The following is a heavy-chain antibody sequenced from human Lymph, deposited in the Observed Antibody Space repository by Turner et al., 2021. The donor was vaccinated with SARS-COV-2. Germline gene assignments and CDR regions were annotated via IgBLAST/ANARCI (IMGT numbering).Heavy chain of an antibody. CDR1: GGTFSTYA. CDR2: TIPIFGIA. V-gene: IGHV1-69*10. CDR3: ARDATGPLGY. Sequence: QVQLVQSGAEVKKPGSSVKVSCKASGGTFSTYAISWVRQAPGQGLGWLGGTIPIFGIANYAQKFQGRVTITADKFTSTAYMELSSLRSEDTAVYYCARDATGPLGYWGRGTLVTVSS. J-gene: IGHJ4*02. D-gene: IGHD1-1*01.